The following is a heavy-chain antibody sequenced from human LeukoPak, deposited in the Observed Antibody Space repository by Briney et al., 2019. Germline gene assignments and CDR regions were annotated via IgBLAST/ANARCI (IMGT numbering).Heavy chain of an antibody. CDR1: GYSISSSYY. D-gene: IGHD3-22*01. V-gene: IGHV4-61*01. CDR3: ARESLYYYDSSGYYKGGGEYYFDY. J-gene: IGHJ4*02. Sequence: SETLSLTCTVSGYSISSSYYWSWIRQPPGKGLEWIGYIYYSGSTNYNPSLKSRVTISVDTSKNQFSLKLSSVTAADTAVYYCARESLYYYDSSGYYKGGGEYYFDYWGQGTLVTVSS. CDR2: IYYSGST.